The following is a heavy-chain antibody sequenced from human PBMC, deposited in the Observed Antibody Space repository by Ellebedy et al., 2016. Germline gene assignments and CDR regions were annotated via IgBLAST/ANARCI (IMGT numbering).Heavy chain of an antibody. J-gene: IGHJ1*01. V-gene: IGHV3-11*01. CDR2: ISSSGSTI. CDR1: GFTFSDYY. CDR3: ASPATSIAAAGPGGGYFQH. Sequence: GGSLRLSCAASGFTFSDYYMSWIRQAPGKGLEWVSYISSSGSTIYYADSVKGRFTISRDNAKNSLYLQMNSLRAEDTAVYYCASPATSIAAAGPGGGYFQHWGQGTLVTVSS. D-gene: IGHD6-13*01.